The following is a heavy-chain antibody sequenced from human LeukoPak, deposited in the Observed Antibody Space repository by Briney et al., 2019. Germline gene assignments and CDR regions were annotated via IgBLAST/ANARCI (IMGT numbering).Heavy chain of an antibody. V-gene: IGHV3-23*01. CDR1: GFTVSSNS. CDR2: INGSGGST. Sequence: GGSLRLSCTVSGFTVSSNSMSWVRQAPGKGLEWVSDINGSGGSTYYADSVKGRFTISRDNSKNTLYLHMNSLRAEDTALYYCAKLRGIPTWGQGTLVIVSS. CDR3: AKLRGIPT. J-gene: IGHJ5*02. D-gene: IGHD2-15*01.